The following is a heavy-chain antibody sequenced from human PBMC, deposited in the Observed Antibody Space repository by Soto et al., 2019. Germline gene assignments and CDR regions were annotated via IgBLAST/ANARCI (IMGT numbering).Heavy chain of an antibody. CDR2: ISAYNGNT. D-gene: IGHD3-3*01. Sequence: ASVKVSCKASGYTFTSYGISWVRQAPGQGLEWMGWISAYNGNTNYAQKLQGRVTMTTDTSTSTAYMELRSLRSDDTAVYYCARDHEEQLWSGYYGFDPWGQGTLVTVSS. CDR3: ARDHEEQLWSGYYGFDP. J-gene: IGHJ5*02. V-gene: IGHV1-18*01. CDR1: GYTFTSYG.